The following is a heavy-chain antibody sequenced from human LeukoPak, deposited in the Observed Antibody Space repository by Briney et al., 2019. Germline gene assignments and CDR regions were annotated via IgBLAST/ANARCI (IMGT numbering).Heavy chain of an antibody. Sequence: PSQTLSLTCTVPGASISSDDYYWSWIRQPPGKGLKWIAYTHYSGSSFYNPSLKSRITISVDTSKNQFSLRLSSVTAADTAVYYCAREGRDFWSGSRGWFDPWGQGTLVTVSS. CDR1: GASISSDDYY. J-gene: IGHJ5*02. V-gene: IGHV4-30-4*01. CDR2: THYSGSS. D-gene: IGHD3-3*01. CDR3: AREGRDFWSGSRGWFDP.